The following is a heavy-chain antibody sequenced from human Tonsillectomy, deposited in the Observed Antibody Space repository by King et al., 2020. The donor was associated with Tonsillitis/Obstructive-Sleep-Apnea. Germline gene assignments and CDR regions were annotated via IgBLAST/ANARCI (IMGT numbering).Heavy chain of an antibody. D-gene: IGHD2-2*01. Sequence: VQLVESGAEVKKPGASVKVSCKASGYTFTIYGINWVRQAPGQGLEWMGWISAYNGNTNYAQKLQDRVTMTTDTSTSTAYMELRSLRSDDTAVYYCARGFRSQTVVVSAAAYNVVDYWGQGTLVTVSS. CDR1: GYTFTIYG. CDR3: ARGFRSQTVVVSAAAYNVVDY. V-gene: IGHV1-18*01. J-gene: IGHJ4*02. CDR2: ISAYNGNT.